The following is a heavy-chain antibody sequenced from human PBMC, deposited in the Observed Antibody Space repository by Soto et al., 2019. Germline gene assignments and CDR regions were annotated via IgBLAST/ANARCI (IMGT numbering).Heavy chain of an antibody. Sequence: GGSLRLSCAASGFTFSSTWMSWVRQAPGKGLEWVATIKQDESEKYYVDSVKGRFTASRDNAKNSLYLQMDSLRVEDTAVYYCARGDYFDRRFDNWGQGALVTVSS. CDR1: GFTFSSTW. J-gene: IGHJ4*02. V-gene: IGHV3-7*03. D-gene: IGHD3-9*01. CDR3: ARGDYFDRRFDN. CDR2: IKQDESEK.